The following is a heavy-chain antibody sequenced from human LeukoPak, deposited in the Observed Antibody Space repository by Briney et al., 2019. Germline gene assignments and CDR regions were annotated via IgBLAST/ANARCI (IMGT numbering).Heavy chain of an antibody. D-gene: IGHD4-17*01. V-gene: IGHV4-39*07. CDR2: IYYSGRT. CDR1: GGSVSSSPYY. CDR3: ASGVLYGDHNWFDP. Sequence: PSETLSLTCTVSGGSVSSSPYYWGWIRQPPGKGLEWIGSIYYSGRTYYNPSLKSRVTITIDTSKNQFSLKLSSVTAADTAVYYCASGVLYGDHNWFDPWGQGTLVTVSS. J-gene: IGHJ5*02.